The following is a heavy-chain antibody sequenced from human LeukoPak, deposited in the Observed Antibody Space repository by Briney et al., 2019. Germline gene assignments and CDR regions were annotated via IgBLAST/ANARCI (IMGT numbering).Heavy chain of an antibody. CDR3: ARDKERITMVRGVINYYYYYMDV. CDR2: IDPNSGGT. CDR1: EYSFTDYH. Sequence: ASVKVSCKTSEYSFTDYHIHWVRQAPGQGLEWLGWIDPNSGGTHSPQKFLDRVTMTRDTSISTAYMELSRLRSDDTAVYYCARDKERITMVRGVINYYYYYMDVWGKGTTATVSS. V-gene: IGHV1-2*02. J-gene: IGHJ6*03. D-gene: IGHD3-10*01.